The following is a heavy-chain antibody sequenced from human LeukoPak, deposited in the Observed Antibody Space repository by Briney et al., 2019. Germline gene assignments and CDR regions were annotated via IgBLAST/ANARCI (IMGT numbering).Heavy chain of an antibody. Sequence: SETLSLTCTVSGYSISSGYYWGWIRQPAGKGLEWIGRIYTSGSTNYNPSLKSRVTMSVDTSKSEFSLKLTSVTAADTAVYYCAREGYCGGGCYTPFDYWGQGTLVTVSS. V-gene: IGHV4-4*07. J-gene: IGHJ4*02. CDR3: AREGYCGGGCYTPFDY. D-gene: IGHD2-21*02. CDR2: IYTSGST. CDR1: GYSISSGYY.